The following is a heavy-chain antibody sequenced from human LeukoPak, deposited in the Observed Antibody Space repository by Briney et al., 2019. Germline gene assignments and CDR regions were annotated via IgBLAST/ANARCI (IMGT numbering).Heavy chain of an antibody. J-gene: IGHJ6*03. CDR2: INWNGGST. V-gene: IGHV3-20*04. Sequence: GGSLRLSCAASGFTFSSYWMSWVRQAPGKGLEWVSGINWNGGSTGYADSVKGRFTISRDNAKNSLYLQMNSLRAEDTALYYCAKIAVAGNYYYYYMDVWGKGTTVTVSS. D-gene: IGHD6-19*01. CDR3: AKIAVAGNYYYYYMDV. CDR1: GFTFSSYW.